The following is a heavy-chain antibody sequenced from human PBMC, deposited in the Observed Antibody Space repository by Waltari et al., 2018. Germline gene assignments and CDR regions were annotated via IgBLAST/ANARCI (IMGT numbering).Heavy chain of an antibody. D-gene: IGHD6-19*01. CDR2: IIPILGIA. V-gene: IGHV1-69*02. Sequence: QVQLVQSGAEVKKPGSSVKVSCKASGGNFSSYTISWVRQAPGQGLEWMGRIIPILGIANYAQKFQGRVTITADKSTSTAYMELSSLRSEDTAVYYCASNRYSSGWSDAFDIWGQGTMVTVSS. CDR1: GGNFSSYT. CDR3: ASNRYSSGWSDAFDI. J-gene: IGHJ3*02.